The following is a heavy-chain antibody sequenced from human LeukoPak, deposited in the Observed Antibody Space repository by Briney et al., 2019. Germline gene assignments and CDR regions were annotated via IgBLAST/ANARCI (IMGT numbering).Heavy chain of an antibody. CDR3: AGGTMFPYYFDY. J-gene: IGHJ4*02. CDR1: GLTFSRYS. V-gene: IGHV3-21*01. CDR2: ISTSSSYI. Sequence: GGALRLSCAGSGLTFSRYSMNWVRQAPGKGLEWVSSISTSSSYIYYADSLKGGFTISRDNDRNSLYMHMNRLSAEDTAVYFCAGGTMFPYYFDYWGQGSLVTVSS. D-gene: IGHD3-10*02.